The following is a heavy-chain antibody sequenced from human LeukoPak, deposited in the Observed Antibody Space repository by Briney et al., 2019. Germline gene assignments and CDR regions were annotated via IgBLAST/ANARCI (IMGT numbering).Heavy chain of an antibody. Sequence: GGSLRLSCAASGFTFTTYAMSWVRQAPGKGLEWVSAISGSGGSTYYADSVKGRFTISRDNSKNTLYLQMNSLRAEDTAVYYCAKIIQLPKSYFDYWGQGTLVTVSS. V-gene: IGHV3-23*01. CDR3: AKIIQLPKSYFDY. CDR2: ISGSGGST. CDR1: GFTFTTYA. D-gene: IGHD5-18*01. J-gene: IGHJ4*02.